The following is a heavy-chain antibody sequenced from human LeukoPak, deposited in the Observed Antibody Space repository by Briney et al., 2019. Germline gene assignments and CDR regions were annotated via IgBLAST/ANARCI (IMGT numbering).Heavy chain of an antibody. V-gene: IGHV1-46*01. CDR3: ARSAPQGYCTSTSCYARSAFDI. J-gene: IGHJ3*02. CDR1: GYTFTSYY. CDR2: INPSGGST. Sequence: ASVTVSCKASGYTFTSYYIHWVRQAPGQGLEWMGMINPSGGSTSYAQKFQGRVTITRDTSTSTVYMELSRLRSEDSAVYYCARSAPQGYCTSTSCYARSAFDIWGQGTMVTVSS. D-gene: IGHD2-2*01.